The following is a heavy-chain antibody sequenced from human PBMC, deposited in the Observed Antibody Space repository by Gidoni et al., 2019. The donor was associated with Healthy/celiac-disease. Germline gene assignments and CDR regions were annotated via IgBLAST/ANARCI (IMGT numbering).Heavy chain of an antibody. CDR2: ISYDGSNK. J-gene: IGHJ3*02. CDR3: AKDAVAYYYDSSGDAFDI. V-gene: IGHV3-30*18. D-gene: IGHD3-22*01. Sequence: QVQLVESGGGVVQPGRSLRLSCAASGFTFSSYGMHWVRQAPGKGLEWVAVISYDGSNKYYADSVKGRFTISRDNSKNTLYLQMNSLRAEDTAVYYCAKDAVAYYYDSSGDAFDIWGQGTMVTVSS. CDR1: GFTFSSYG.